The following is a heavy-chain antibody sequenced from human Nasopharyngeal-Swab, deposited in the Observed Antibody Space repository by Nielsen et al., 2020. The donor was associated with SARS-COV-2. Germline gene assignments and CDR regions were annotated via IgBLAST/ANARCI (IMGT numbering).Heavy chain of an antibody. CDR3: TRRSGYCSSTSCRGGDY. CDR2: IRSKANSYAT. V-gene: IGHV3-73*01. CDR1: GFTFSGSA. D-gene: IGHD2-2*01. J-gene: IGHJ4*02. Sequence: GGSLSLSCAASGFTFSGSAMHWVRQASGRGLEWVGRIRSKANSYATAYAASVKGRFIISRDDSKDTAYLQMNSLKTEDTAVYYCTRRSGYCSSTSCRGGDYWGQGTLVTVSS.